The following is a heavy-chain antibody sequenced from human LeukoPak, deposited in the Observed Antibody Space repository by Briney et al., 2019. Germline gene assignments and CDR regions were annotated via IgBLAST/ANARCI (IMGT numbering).Heavy chain of an antibody. D-gene: IGHD4-17*01. V-gene: IGHV4-59*01. Sequence: PSETLSLTCSVSGGSFSTFWSWIRRPPGKGREWIGPIYYSGSTNYNPSLKSRVTISVDTSNNHFSLKVTSVTAADTAVYYCARVGPTDDYGDSHDAFDIWGQGTLVAVSS. CDR3: ARVGPTDDYGDSHDAFDI. CDR1: GGSFSTF. CDR2: IYYSGST. J-gene: IGHJ3*02.